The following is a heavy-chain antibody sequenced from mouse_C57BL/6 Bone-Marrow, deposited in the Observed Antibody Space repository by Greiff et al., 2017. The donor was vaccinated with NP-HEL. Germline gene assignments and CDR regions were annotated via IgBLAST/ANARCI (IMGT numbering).Heavy chain of an antibody. CDR2: INSDGGST. D-gene: IGHD1-1*01. J-gene: IGHJ4*01. CDR1: EYEFPSHD. V-gene: IGHV5-2*01. CDR3: SSLNYGAMDY. Sequence: EVKLQEPGGGLVQPGESLKLSCEANEYEFPSHDMSWVRKTPEKRLELVGAINSDGGSTYYTDTMERRVIISRDNTKKTLYLQMSSLRSEDTALYYCSSLNYGAMDYWGQGTSVTVSS.